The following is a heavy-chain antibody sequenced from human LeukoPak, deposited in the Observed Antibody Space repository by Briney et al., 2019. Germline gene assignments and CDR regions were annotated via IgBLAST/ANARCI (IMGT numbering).Heavy chain of an antibody. D-gene: IGHD2-2*01. Sequence: ASVKVSCKASGNTFSGYYMHWVRQAPGQGLEWMGWINPNTGYTETAQKFQGRVTMTRDTSISTAYMELSRLRSDDTAVYYCTRDHCTRSSCYEDYYHGMGVWGQGTTVTVSS. V-gene: IGHV1-2*02. CDR3: TRDHCTRSSCYEDYYHGMGV. J-gene: IGHJ6*02. CDR2: INPNTGYT. CDR1: GNTFSGYY.